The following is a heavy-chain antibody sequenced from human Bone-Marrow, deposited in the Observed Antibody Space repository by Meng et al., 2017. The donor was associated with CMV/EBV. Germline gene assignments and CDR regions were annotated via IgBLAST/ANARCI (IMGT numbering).Heavy chain of an antibody. CDR1: GGAISSSSYY. V-gene: IGHV4-39*07. D-gene: IGHD3-22*01. CDR3: ARVGYASSGYYYFDY. J-gene: IGHJ4*02. Sequence: SEPLSLTCTVLGGAISSSSYYGGWIRQPPGKGLEWIGSIYYSGSTYYNTSLKSRVTISVDTSKNQFSLKLSSVTAAVTSVYYCARVGYASSGYYYFDYWGQGTMVTVSS. CDR2: IYYSGST.